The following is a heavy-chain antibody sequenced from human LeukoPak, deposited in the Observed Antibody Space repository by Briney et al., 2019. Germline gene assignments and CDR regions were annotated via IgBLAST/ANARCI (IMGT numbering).Heavy chain of an antibody. V-gene: IGHV1-24*01. CDR3: ARDRGWLVPSYYYYYMDV. CDR2: VDPEDGET. Sequence: ASVKVSCKVSGYTLTELSMHWVRQAPGKGLEWMGGVDPEDGETIYAQKFQGRVTITADESTSTAYMELSSLRSEDTAVYYCARDRGWLVPSYYYYYMDVWGKGTTVTVSS. J-gene: IGHJ6*03. CDR1: GYTLTELS. D-gene: IGHD6-19*01.